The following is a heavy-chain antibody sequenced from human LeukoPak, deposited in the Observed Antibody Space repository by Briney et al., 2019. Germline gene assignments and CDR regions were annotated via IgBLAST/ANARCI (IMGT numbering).Heavy chain of an antibody. V-gene: IGHV4-4*09. CDR1: GVSISSYY. Sequence: PSETPSLTCTVSGVSISSYYWSWIRQSPGKGLEWIGYIYHSGNTNYSPSLESRVTMSVDESKNQFSLRVHFVSAADTAAYYCASTRRAAVAGRFDSWGQGTLVTVSS. D-gene: IGHD6-19*01. CDR3: ASTRRAAVAGRFDS. CDR2: IYHSGNT. J-gene: IGHJ4*02.